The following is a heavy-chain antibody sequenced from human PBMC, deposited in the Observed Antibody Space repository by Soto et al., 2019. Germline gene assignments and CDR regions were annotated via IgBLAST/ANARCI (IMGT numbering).Heavy chain of an antibody. V-gene: IGHV3-30-3*01. CDR2: LSNNGLNT. J-gene: IGHJ4*02. CDR1: GFSFSTYT. D-gene: IGHD2-15*01. CDR3: ARDYLVIPHRVIDY. Sequence: GGSLRLSCAASGFSFSTYTMYWVRQAPGKGLEWVAGLSNNGLNTDYADSVKGRFTISRDNSMHTLYLQMNSLRAEDTAVYYCARDYLVIPHRVIDYWGQGTLVTVSS.